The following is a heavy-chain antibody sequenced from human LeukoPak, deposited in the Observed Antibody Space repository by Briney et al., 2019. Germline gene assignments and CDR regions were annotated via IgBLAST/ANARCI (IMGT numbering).Heavy chain of an antibody. J-gene: IGHJ4*02. V-gene: IGHV3-11*01. CDR3: ARRRYNWNAIDY. D-gene: IGHD1-20*01. Sequence: GWSLRLSCAASGFSFSDFYMSWIRQDPGKGLEWVSYISSSGSTIYYADSVKGRFTISRDNAKNSLYLQMNSLRAEDTAVYYCARRRYNWNAIDYWGQGTLVTVSS. CDR2: ISSSGSTI. CDR1: GFSFSDFY.